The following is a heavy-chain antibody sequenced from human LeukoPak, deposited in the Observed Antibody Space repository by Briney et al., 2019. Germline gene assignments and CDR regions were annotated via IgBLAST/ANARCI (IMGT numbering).Heavy chain of an antibody. D-gene: IGHD6-6*01. J-gene: IGHJ4*02. CDR2: INPDGSRT. Sequence: PGGSLRLSCAASGFTFNTYWMHWVRQAPGKGLVWVSHINPDGSRTNYADSVTGRFTISRDNAKNTLYLQMNSLRAEDTAVYYCARDPARRDSYWGQGTLVTVSS. V-gene: IGHV3-74*01. CDR1: GFTFNTYW. CDR3: ARDPARRDSY.